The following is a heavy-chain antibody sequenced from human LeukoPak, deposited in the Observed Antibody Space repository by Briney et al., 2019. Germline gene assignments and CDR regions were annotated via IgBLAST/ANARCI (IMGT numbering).Heavy chain of an antibody. CDR1: GFTFSSYS. D-gene: IGHD3-3*01. V-gene: IGHV3-21*01. J-gene: IGHJ4*02. Sequence: GGSLRLSCAASGFTFSSYSMNWVRQAPGKGLEWVSSISSSSSYIYYADSVKGRFTISRDNAENSLYPQMNSLRAEDTAVYYCARDDDDFDYWGQGTLVTVSS. CDR2: ISSSSSYI. CDR3: ARDDDDFDY.